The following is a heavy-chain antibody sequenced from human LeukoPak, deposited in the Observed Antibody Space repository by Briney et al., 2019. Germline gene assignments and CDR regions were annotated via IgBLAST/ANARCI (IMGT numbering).Heavy chain of an antibody. CDR3: ARVGGGLLDY. Sequence: ASETLSLTCAVYGGSFSGYYWSWIRQPPGKGLEWIGEINHSGSTNYNPSLKSRVTISVDTSKNRFSLKLSSVTAADTAVYYCARVGGGLLDYWGQGTLVTVSS. CDR1: GGSFSGYY. J-gene: IGHJ4*02. V-gene: IGHV4-34*01. D-gene: IGHD3-16*01. CDR2: INHSGST.